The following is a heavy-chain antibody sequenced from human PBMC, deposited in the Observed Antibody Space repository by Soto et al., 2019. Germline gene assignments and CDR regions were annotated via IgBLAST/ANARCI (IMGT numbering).Heavy chain of an antibody. CDR3: ARGGYNSPWYGGPGYWFDS. CDR2: IHNSGRT. CDR1: GGSIRSDF. D-gene: IGHD6-13*01. J-gene: IGHJ5*01. V-gene: IGHV4-59*01. Sequence: SETLSLTCTVSGGSIRSDFWSWIRQPPGKGLEWIGYIHNSGRTSYNPSLKSRITISLDTSENQFSLQLDSVTAADTAIYFCARGGYNSPWYGGPGYWFDSWGHGTLVTVSS.